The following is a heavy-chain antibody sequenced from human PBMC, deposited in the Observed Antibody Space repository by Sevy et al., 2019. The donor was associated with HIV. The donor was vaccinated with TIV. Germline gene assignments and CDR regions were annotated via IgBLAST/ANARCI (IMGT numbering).Heavy chain of an antibody. Sequence: GGSLRLSCAASGFTFSSYGMHWVRQAPGKGLEWVAVISYDGSNKYYADSVKGRFTISRDNSKNTLYLQMNSLRAEDTDVYYYAKQGGRITIFGVVYYDGMDVWGQGTTVTVSS. V-gene: IGHV3-30*18. D-gene: IGHD3-3*01. CDR2: ISYDGSNK. CDR3: AKQGGRITIFGVVYYDGMDV. CDR1: GFTFSSYG. J-gene: IGHJ6*02.